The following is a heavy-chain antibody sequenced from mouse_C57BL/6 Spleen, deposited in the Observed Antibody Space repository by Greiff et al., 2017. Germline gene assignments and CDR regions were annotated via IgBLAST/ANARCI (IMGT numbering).Heavy chain of an antibody. D-gene: IGHD1-1*01. CDR2: IHPNSGST. CDR3: ARPRNYGESFDY. Sequence: QVQLQQPGAELVKPGASVKLSCKASGYTFTSYWMHWVKQRPGQGLEWIGMIHPNSGSTNYNEKFKSKATLTVDKSSSTAYMQLSSLTSEDSAVYYCARPRNYGESFDYWGQGTTLTVSS. V-gene: IGHV1-64*01. J-gene: IGHJ2*01. CDR1: GYTFTSYW.